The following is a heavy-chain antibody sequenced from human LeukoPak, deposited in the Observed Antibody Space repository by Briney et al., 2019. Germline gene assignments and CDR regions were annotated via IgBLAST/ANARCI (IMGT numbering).Heavy chain of an antibody. Sequence: TSETLSLTCTVSGGSISSGSYYWSWIRQPAGKGLEWIGRIYTSGSTNYNPSLKSRVTISVDTSKNQFSLKLSSVTAADTAVYYCARSKMAAHAFDIWGQGTMVTVSS. J-gene: IGHJ3*02. CDR1: GGSISSGSYY. D-gene: IGHD5-24*01. CDR2: IYTSGST. CDR3: ARSKMAAHAFDI. V-gene: IGHV4-61*02.